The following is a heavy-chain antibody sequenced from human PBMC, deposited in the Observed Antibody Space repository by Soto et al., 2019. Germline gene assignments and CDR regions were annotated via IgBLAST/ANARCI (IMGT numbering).Heavy chain of an antibody. CDR1: GGSISSGGYS. CDR2: IYHSGST. Sequence: QLQLQESGSGLVKPSQTLSLTCAVSGGSISSGGYSWSWIRQPPGKGLEWIGYIYHSGSTYYNPSLKSRVTISVDRSKNQFSLKLSSVTAADTAVYYCAISQSSCSGGSCYLFYYGMDVWGQGTTVTVSS. CDR3: AISQSSCSGGSCYLFYYGMDV. J-gene: IGHJ6*02. D-gene: IGHD2-15*01. V-gene: IGHV4-30-2*01.